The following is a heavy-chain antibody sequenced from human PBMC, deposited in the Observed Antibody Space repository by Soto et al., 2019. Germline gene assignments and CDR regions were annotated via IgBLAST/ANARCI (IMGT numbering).Heavy chain of an antibody. Sequence: GASVKVSCKASGGTFSTYTITWVRQAPGQGLEWMGRIIPIIGIINYAQKFQGRVTITADKFTGTAYMELNSLRAEDTAVYYCARDYVGAYCSSTSCYSDYYYGMDVWGQGTTVTVSS. J-gene: IGHJ6*02. V-gene: IGHV1-69*04. CDR3: ARDYVGAYCSSTSCYSDYYYGMDV. D-gene: IGHD2-2*01. CDR2: IIPIIGII. CDR1: GGTFSTYT.